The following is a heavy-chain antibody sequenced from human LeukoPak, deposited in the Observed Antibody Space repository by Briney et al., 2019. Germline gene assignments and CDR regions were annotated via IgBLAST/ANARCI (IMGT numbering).Heavy chain of an antibody. J-gene: IGHJ4*02. CDR3: ARDLNDIVATETGIELGDTFDY. Sequence: NASETLSLTCTVSGGSISSSSYYWGWIRQPPGKGLEWIGSIYYSGSTYYNPSLKSRVTISVDTSKNQFSLKLSSVTAADTAVYYCARDLNDIVATETGIELGDTFDYWGQGTLVTVSS. V-gene: IGHV4-39*07. CDR1: GGSISSSSYY. CDR2: IYYSGST. D-gene: IGHD5-12*01.